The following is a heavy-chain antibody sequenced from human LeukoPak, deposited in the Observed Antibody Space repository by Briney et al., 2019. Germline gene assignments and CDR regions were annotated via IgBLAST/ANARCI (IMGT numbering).Heavy chain of an antibody. CDR3: ARFTRSDITIFGVVIPANYYYGMDV. J-gene: IGHJ6*02. Sequence: ASVKVSCKASGYTFTSYDINWARQATGQGLEWMGWMNPNSGNTGYAQKFQGRVTMTRNTSISTAYMELSSLRSEDTAVYYCARFTRSDITIFGVVIPANYYYGMDVWGQGTTVTVSS. D-gene: IGHD3-3*01. CDR1: GYTFTSYD. CDR2: MNPNSGNT. V-gene: IGHV1-8*01.